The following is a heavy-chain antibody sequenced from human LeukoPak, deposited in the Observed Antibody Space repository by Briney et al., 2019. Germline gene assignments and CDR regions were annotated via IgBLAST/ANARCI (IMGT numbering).Heavy chain of an antibody. Sequence: GGSLRLSCEASGFTFSSYAIRWVRQAPGTGLEWVSSIPGSGGATYYADSVRGRFSISRDSSKNTVYLQMNSLRAEDTAVYYCAKGSSPFDYWGQGTLVTVSS. CDR3: AKGSSPFDY. D-gene: IGHD6-13*01. J-gene: IGHJ4*02. CDR1: GFTFSSYA. V-gene: IGHV3-23*01. CDR2: IPGSGGAT.